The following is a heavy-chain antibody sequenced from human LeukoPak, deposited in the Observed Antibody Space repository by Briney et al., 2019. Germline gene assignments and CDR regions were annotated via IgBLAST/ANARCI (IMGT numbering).Heavy chain of an antibody. J-gene: IGHJ4*02. D-gene: IGHD6-13*01. Sequence: QPGGSLRLSCAASGFTFSSYEMNWVRQAPGKGLEWVSYISSSGSTIYYADSVKGRFTISRDNAKNSLYLQMNSLRAEDTAVYYCARESAAAPWEFDYWGQGTLVPSP. CDR2: ISSSGSTI. V-gene: IGHV3-48*03. CDR3: ARESAAAPWEFDY. CDR1: GFTFSSYE.